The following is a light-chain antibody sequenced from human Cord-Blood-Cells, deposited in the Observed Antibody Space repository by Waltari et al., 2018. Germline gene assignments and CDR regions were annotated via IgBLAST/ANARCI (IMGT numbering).Light chain of an antibody. Sequence: QSALTQPASVSGSPGQSITISCTGTSSDVGSYNLVSWYQQHPGKTPKLRIYEGSKRASGVSKRFSGSKSGNTASLTISGLQAEDEADYYCCSYAGSSTWVFGGGTKLTVL. CDR3: CSYAGSSTWV. V-gene: IGLV2-23*01. J-gene: IGLJ3*02. CDR2: EGS. CDR1: SSDVGSYNL.